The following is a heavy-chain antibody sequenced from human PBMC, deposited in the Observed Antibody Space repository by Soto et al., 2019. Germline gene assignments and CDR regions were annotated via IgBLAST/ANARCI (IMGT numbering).Heavy chain of an antibody. CDR3: ATSEGRDGYSFDY. J-gene: IGHJ4*02. D-gene: IGHD5-12*01. CDR1: GVPFNRQD. CDR2: IIPMFGTP. Sequence: SVKVSSKASGVPFNRQDMRWVRQAPGQGLEWMGGIIPMFGTPHYAEKFQARVTITADESPGTAYLELSSLTSEDTAVYYCATSEGRDGYSFDYWGPGTMVTVSS. V-gene: IGHV1-69*13.